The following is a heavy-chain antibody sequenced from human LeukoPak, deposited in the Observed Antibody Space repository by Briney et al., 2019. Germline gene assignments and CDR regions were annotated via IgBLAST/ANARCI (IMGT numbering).Heavy chain of an antibody. D-gene: IGHD6-19*01. Sequence: AASVKVSCKASGYTFTSYGISWVRQAPGQGLEWMGWISAYNGNTNYAQKLQGRVTMTTDTSTSTACMEPRSLRSDDTAVYYCARGHGSGWYVWFDPWGQGTLVTVSS. CDR3: ARGHGSGWYVWFDP. J-gene: IGHJ5*02. CDR2: ISAYNGNT. V-gene: IGHV1-18*01. CDR1: GYTFTSYG.